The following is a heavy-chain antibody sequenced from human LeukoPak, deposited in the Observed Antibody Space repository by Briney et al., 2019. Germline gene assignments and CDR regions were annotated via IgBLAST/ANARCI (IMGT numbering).Heavy chain of an antibody. J-gene: IGHJ4*02. CDR2: ISAYNGNT. CDR3: ARDFLTGYYKDY. CDR1: GYTFTSFG. D-gene: IGHD3-9*01. V-gene: IGHV1-18*01. Sequence: ASVKVSCKASGYTFTSFGISWVRQAPGQGLEWMGWISAYNGNTNYAQKLQGRVTMTTDTSTSTAYMELRSLRSDDTAVYYCARDFLTGYYKDYWGQGTLVTVSS.